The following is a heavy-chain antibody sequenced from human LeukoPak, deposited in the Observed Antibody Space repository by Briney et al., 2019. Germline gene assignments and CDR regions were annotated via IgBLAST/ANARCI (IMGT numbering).Heavy chain of an antibody. V-gene: IGHV4-59*01. CDR2: IYYSGST. CDR3: ARDNPRYNWFDP. J-gene: IGHJ5*02. Sequence: SETLSLTCTVSGGSISSYYWSWIRQPPGKGLEWIGYIYYSGSTNYNTSLKSRVTISVDTSKNQFSLKLSSVTAADTAVYYCARDNPRYNWFDPWGQGTLVTVSS. CDR1: GGSISSYY.